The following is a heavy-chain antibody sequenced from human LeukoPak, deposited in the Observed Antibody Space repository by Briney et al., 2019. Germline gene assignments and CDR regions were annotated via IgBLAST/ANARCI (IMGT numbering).Heavy chain of an antibody. D-gene: IGHD6-13*01. J-gene: IGHJ4*02. CDR1: GFTFSSYG. V-gene: IGHV3-30*02. CDR3: AKDSGGGSSWYLYYFDY. CDR2: IRYDGSNK. Sequence: GGSLRLSCAASGFTFSSYGMHWVRQAPGKGLEWVAFIRYDGSNKYYADSVKGRFTISRDNSKNTLYLQMNSLRAEDTAVYYCAKDSGGGSSWYLYYFDYWGQGTLVTVSS.